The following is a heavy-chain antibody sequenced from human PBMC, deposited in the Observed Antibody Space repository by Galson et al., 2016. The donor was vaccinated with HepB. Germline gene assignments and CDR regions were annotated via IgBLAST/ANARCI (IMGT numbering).Heavy chain of an antibody. D-gene: IGHD5-18*01. J-gene: IGHJ4*02. V-gene: IGHV1-3*01. CDR3: ARDRYSYCDY. CDR2: INAGNDNT. Sequence: SVKVSCKASGYTFTNYAMHWVRQAPGQRLAWMGWINAGNDNTKYSQKFQGRLIITTDTSASTAFMELSSLKSEDTALYYCARDRYSYCDYWGQGTLVTVSS. CDR1: GYTFTNYA.